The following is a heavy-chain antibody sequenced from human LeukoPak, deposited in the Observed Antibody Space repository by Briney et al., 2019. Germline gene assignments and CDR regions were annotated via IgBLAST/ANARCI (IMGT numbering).Heavy chain of an antibody. V-gene: IGHV3-30-3*01. CDR3: ARGTTSYFDY. D-gene: IGHD2/OR15-2a*01. Sequence: PGRSLRLSCAASGFTFSSYAMHWVRQAPGKGLEWVAVISYDGSNKYYADSVKGRFTISRDNSKNTLYLQMNSLGAEDTAVYYCARGTTSYFDYWGQGTLVTASS. J-gene: IGHJ4*02. CDR2: ISYDGSNK. CDR1: GFTFSSYA.